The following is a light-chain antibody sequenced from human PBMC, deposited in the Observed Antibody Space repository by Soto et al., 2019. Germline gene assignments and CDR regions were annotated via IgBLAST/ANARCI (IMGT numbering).Light chain of an antibody. CDR1: QSLVYSDGDTY. V-gene: IGKV2-30*01. J-gene: IGKJ5*01. Sequence: DVVMTQFPLSLSVTLGQPASISCRSSQSLVYSDGDTYLNWFQQRPGQSPRRLIDKVSLRDSGVPERFSGSGSGTVFTLKISRVEDEDVGVYYCMQGTHWPPITFGQGTRLEIK. CDR2: KVS. CDR3: MQGTHWPPIT.